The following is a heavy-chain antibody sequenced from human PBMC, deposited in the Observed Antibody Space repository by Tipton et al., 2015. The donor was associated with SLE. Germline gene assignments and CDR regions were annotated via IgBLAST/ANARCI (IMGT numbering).Heavy chain of an antibody. V-gene: IGHV4-61*10. CDR1: GVSFSSPSYF. Sequence: TLSLTCTVSGVSFSSPSYFWSWTRQPAGKGLEWIGEINHSGSTNYNPSLKSRVTISVDTSKNQFSLKLSSVTAADTAVYYCARGLTQSPDYWGQGTLVTVSS. D-gene: IGHD2-15*01. J-gene: IGHJ4*02. CDR3: ARGLTQSPDY. CDR2: INHSGST.